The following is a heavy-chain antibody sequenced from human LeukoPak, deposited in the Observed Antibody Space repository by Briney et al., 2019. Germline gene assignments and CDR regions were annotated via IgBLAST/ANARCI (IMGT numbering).Heavy chain of an antibody. V-gene: IGHV4-34*01. CDR3: ARADYDYVWGSYRQYYFDS. CDR2: VDHSGST. J-gene: IGHJ4*02. Sequence: SETLSLTCAVYGMSFSGYYWTWIRQPPGKGLEWVGEVDHSGSTNYNPSLKSRLTISLDTSENQFFLNLSSVTAADTAVYYCARADYDYVWGSYRQYYFDSWGQGTLVTVSS. D-gene: IGHD3-16*02. CDR1: GMSFSGYY.